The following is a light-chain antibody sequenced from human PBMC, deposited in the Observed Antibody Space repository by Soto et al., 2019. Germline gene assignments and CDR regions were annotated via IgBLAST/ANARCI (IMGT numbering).Light chain of an antibody. V-gene: IGLV4-69*01. Sequence: QAVLTQSPSASASLGASVKLTCTLSSGHSSYAIAWHQQQPEKGPRYLMTLSSDGSHSKGDGIPDRFSGSSSGAERYLTISRLQSDDEADYYCQTWDTGARVVFGGGTKLTVL. J-gene: IGLJ2*01. CDR1: SGHSSYA. CDR2: LSSDGSH. CDR3: QTWDTGARVV.